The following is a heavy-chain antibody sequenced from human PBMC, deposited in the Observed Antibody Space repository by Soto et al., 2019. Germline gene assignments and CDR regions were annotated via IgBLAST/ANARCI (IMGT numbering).Heavy chain of an antibody. CDR2: ISGSGGTT. V-gene: IGHV3-23*01. J-gene: IGHJ3*01. CDR1: GFTFNSYA. CDR3: ARAGLIVVDTEAFDL. D-gene: IGHD3-22*01. Sequence: EVRLLASGGGLVQYGGSLRRSCAASGFTFNSYAMIWVRQGPGKGLKWVSGISGSGGTTYYADSVKGRFTSSRDNSNNTLYLQINSLRVEDTAIYYCARAGLIVVDTEAFDLWGQGTMVTVSS.